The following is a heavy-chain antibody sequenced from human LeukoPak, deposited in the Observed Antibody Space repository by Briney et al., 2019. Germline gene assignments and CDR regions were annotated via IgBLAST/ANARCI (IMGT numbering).Heavy chain of an antibody. Sequence: SETLSLTCTVSGGSISSSSYYWGWIRQPPGKGLEWIGSIYYSGSTYYNPSLKSRVTISVDTSKNQFSLKLSSVTAADTAVYYSARRDYGSGSHIDYWGQGTLVTVSS. CDR1: GGSISSSSYY. J-gene: IGHJ4*02. V-gene: IGHV4-39*01. D-gene: IGHD3-10*01. CDR2: IYYSGST. CDR3: ARRDYGSGSHIDY.